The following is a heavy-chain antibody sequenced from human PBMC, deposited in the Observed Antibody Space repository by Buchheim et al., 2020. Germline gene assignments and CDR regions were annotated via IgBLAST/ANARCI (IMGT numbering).Heavy chain of an antibody. D-gene: IGHD6-19*01. Sequence: EVQLVQSGAEVKRPGESLKISCQGSGYSFTGAYIAWVRQMPGKGLEWMGLIYPGDSYTAYNPSFQGQVTMSVEKSIRTAYLQGRSLRASDTAMYYCARRVRDSSGYNFDFWGQGTL. V-gene: IGHV5-51*01. CDR3: ARRVRDSSGYNFDF. J-gene: IGHJ4*02. CDR1: GYSFTGAY. CDR2: IYPGDSYT.